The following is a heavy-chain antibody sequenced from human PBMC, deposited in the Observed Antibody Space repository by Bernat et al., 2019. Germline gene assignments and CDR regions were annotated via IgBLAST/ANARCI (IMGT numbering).Heavy chain of an antibody. CDR2: IYYSGST. Sequence: QLQLQESGPGLVKPSETLSLTCTVSGGSISSSSYYWGWIRQPPGKGLEWIGSIYYSGSTYYNPSLKSRVTISVDKSKIQFSLKMSSVTAEGTAVYYCASCIKICGGATTEYYYYYMDVWGKGTTVTVSS. D-gene: IGHD3-3*01. CDR3: ASCIKICGGATTEYYYYYMDV. V-gene: IGHV4-39*01. J-gene: IGHJ6*03. CDR1: GGSISSSSYY.